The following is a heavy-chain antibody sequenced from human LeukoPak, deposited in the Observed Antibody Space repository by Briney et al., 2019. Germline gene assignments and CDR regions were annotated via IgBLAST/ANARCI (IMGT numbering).Heavy chain of an antibody. CDR1: GGSISSYF. CDR2: IHYSGST. CDR3: ARHVRGSPDY. J-gene: IGHJ4*02. V-gene: IGHV4-59*08. D-gene: IGHD3-16*01. Sequence: SETLSHTCTVSGGSISSYFWSWIRQPPGKGLESIGYIHYSGSTNYNPSLKSRVTISLDTSKNQFSLRLGSVTAADTAVYYCARHVRGSPDYWGQGTLVTVSS.